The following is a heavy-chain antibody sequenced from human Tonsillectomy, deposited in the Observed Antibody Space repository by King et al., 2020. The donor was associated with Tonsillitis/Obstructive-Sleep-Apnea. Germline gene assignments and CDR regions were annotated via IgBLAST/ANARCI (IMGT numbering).Heavy chain of an antibody. CDR2: INPNSGGT. J-gene: IGHJ4*02. V-gene: IGHV1-2*04. Sequence: QLVQSGADVKKPGASLKVSCKAYGYTFTGYYMHWVRQAPGQGLEWMGWINPNSGGTNYAQKVQGWVTMTRDTSISTAYMELSRLRSDDTAVYYCARDQHYYDSSGFDYWGQGTLVTVSS. CDR3: ARDQHYYDSSGFDY. CDR1: GYTFTGYY. D-gene: IGHD3-22*01.